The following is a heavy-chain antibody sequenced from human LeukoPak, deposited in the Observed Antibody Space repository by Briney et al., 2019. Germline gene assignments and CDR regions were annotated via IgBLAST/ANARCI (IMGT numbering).Heavy chain of an antibody. V-gene: IGHV7-4-1*02. D-gene: IGHD5-12*01. CDR1: GYTFTSYA. Sequence: RASVSVSCAASGYTFTSYAMNWVRQAPGQGLEWVGWINTNTGNPTYAQGLTGRFVFSLDTSGSTAYLQISSLKAEDTAVYYCAREGGYSGYDLGYYFDYWGQGTLVTVSS. J-gene: IGHJ4*02. CDR3: AREGGYSGYDLGYYFDY. CDR2: INTNTGNP.